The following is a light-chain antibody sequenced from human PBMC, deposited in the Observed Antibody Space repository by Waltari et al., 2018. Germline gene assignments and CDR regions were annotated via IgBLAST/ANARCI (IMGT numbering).Light chain of an antibody. Sequence: QLVLTQSPSAAASLGASIKLTCTLSSGHSSNIIPWHQQPPERGPRYLMKVNSDGTHSKGDDIPDRFSGSSSGAERYLTISSLQSEDEADYYCQTGGHGTWVFGGGTKVTVL. J-gene: IGLJ3*02. CDR1: SGHSSNI. V-gene: IGLV4-69*01. CDR3: QTGGHGTWV. CDR2: VNSDGTH.